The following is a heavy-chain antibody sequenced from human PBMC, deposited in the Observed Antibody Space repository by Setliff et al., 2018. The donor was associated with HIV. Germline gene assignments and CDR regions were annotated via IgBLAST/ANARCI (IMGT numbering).Heavy chain of an antibody. Sequence: LSLTCTVSGGSIHNYYWSWIRQPPGKGLEWIGYIYYSGSTNYNPSLKSRVTISLDTSKNQFSLKVNSVTAADTAVYYCARGARLLAGYSDRWGYYYMAVWGKGTTVTVS. J-gene: IGHJ6*03. V-gene: IGHV4-59*12. CDR1: GGSIHNYY. D-gene: IGHD6-13*01. CDR2: IYYSGST. CDR3: ARGARLLAGYSDRWGYYYMAV.